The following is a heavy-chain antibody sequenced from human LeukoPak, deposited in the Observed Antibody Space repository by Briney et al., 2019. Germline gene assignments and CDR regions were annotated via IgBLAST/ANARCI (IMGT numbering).Heavy chain of an antibody. J-gene: IGHJ6*02. CDR1: GFRFSRYA. CDR2: ISGSGGSK. CDR3: AKALHESGYSYYYYYYGMDV. V-gene: IGHV3-23*01. D-gene: IGHD3-3*01. Sequence: VRVPCPACGFRFSRYAMRWLRQAPARGLDWVSGISGSGGSKYYADSVKGRFTMSRDNSKNTLYLQMNSLRAEDTAVYYCAKALHESGYSYYYYYYGMDVWGQGTTVTVSS.